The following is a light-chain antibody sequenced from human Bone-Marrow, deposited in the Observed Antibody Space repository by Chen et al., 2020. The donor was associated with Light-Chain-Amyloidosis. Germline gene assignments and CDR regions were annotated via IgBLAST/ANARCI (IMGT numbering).Light chain of an antibody. J-gene: IGKJ4*01. V-gene: IGKV1-27*01. Sequence: DIQMTQSPSSLSASIGYKVTITCRASQGISYYLAWYQQQPGKVPKLLIYAASTLQSGVPSRFSGSGSGTDFTLTISGLQPEDIATYYCQKYDRGPLTFGGGTKVEMK. CDR3: QKYDRGPLT. CDR1: QGISYY. CDR2: AAS.